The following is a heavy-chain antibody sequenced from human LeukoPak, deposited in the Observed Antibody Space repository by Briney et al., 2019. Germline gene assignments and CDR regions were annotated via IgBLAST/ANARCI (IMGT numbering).Heavy chain of an antibody. D-gene: IGHD6-25*01. CDR3: ARQTRQRAFDI. CDR2: IYPGDSDT. CDR1: GYSFTSYW. Sequence: GESLEISCKGSGYSFTSYWISWVRQMPGKGLEWMGIIYPGDSDTRYSPSFQGQVTISADKSISTAYLQWSSLKASDTAMYYCARQTRQRAFDIWGQGTMVTVSS. J-gene: IGHJ3*02. V-gene: IGHV5-51*01.